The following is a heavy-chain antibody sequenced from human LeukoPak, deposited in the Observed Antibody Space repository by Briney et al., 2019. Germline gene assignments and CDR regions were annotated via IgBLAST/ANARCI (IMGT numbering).Heavy chain of an antibody. CDR3: ARELADTSYFDY. Sequence: ASVKVSCKASGGTFSSYAISWVRQAPGQGLEWMGRIIPILGIANYAQKFQGRVTITADKSTSTAYMELSSLRSEDTAVYYCARELADTSYFDYWGQGTLVTVSS. D-gene: IGHD3-3*02. V-gene: IGHV1-69*04. CDR2: IIPILGIA. CDR1: GGTFSSYA. J-gene: IGHJ4*02.